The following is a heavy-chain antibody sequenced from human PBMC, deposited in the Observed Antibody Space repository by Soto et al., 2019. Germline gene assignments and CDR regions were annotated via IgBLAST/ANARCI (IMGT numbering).Heavy chain of an antibody. J-gene: IGHJ6*02. V-gene: IGHV1-69*12. CDR2: IIPVFDTA. D-gene: IGHD6-13*01. CDR3: ARESRRRDSSNWASCCFNGMDV. Sequence: QVQLVQSGAEVKKPGSSVKVSCKASGGTFSSHAINWVRQAPGQGLEWMGGIIPVFDTASSAQKFQGRVTITADESTSTAYMELNSLRPEDTAVYFCARESRRRDSSNWASCCFNGMDVWGQGTTVTVAS. CDR1: GGTFSSHA.